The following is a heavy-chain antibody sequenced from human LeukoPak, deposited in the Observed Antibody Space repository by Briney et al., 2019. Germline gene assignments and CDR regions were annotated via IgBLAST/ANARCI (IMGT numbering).Heavy chain of an antibody. Sequence: AASVKVSCKASGYTFTSYAMHWVRPAPGQRLEWMGWINAGNGNTKYSQKFQGRVTITRDTSASTAYMELSSLRSEDTAVYYCAREGSSGWYFDYWGQGTLVTVSS. CDR3: AREGSSGWYFDY. J-gene: IGHJ4*02. V-gene: IGHV1-3*01. D-gene: IGHD6-19*01. CDR1: GYTFTSYA. CDR2: INAGNGNT.